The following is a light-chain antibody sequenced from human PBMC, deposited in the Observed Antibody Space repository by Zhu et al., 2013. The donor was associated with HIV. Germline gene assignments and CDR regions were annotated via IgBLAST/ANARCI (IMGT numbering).Light chain of an antibody. Sequence: DIQMTQSPSLLSASVEDTVKITCRASQGINTHLAWYQQRPGRPPKLLISAASTLQSGVPSRFSGSGSGTDFTLTISSLQPEDVATYYCLQDYDYPFTFGQGTKLEIK. CDR1: QGINTH. CDR3: LQDYDYPFT. J-gene: IGKJ2*01. V-gene: IGKV1-27*01. CDR2: AAS.